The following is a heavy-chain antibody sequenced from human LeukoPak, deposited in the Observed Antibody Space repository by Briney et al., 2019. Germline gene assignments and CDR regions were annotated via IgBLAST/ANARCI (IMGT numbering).Heavy chain of an antibody. Sequence: PSETLSLTCTVSGGSISTYYWSWIRQPPGKGLEWIGYIYYSGSTNYNPSLKSRVTMSVDTSKNQLSLKLSSVTAAGTAVYYCARHTVGKFDPWGQGTLVTVSS. CDR2: IYYSGST. CDR3: ARHTVGKFDP. D-gene: IGHD2-8*02. CDR1: GGSISTYY. J-gene: IGHJ5*02. V-gene: IGHV4-59*08.